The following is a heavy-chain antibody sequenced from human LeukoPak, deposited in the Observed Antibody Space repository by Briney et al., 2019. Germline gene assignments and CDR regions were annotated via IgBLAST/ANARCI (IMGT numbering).Heavy chain of an antibody. Sequence: PGGSLRLSCAASGFTFYSYAMSWVRQAPGKGLEWVSTISGTGSNTYYPDSVKGRFTISRDNSKNTLYLQMNSLKTEDTAVYYCTTGAGRGYWGQGTLVTVSS. J-gene: IGHJ4*02. CDR2: ISGTGSNT. CDR1: GFTFYSYA. CDR3: TTGAGRGY. V-gene: IGHV3-23*01. D-gene: IGHD3-10*01.